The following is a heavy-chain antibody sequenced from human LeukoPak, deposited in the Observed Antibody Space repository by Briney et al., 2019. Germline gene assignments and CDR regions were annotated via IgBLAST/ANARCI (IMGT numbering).Heavy chain of an antibody. CDR3: AREDPQTTVPEGLDV. Sequence: SETLSLTCTVSGGSISSYYRSWIRQSPEKGLERIGYIYFSGATNYNPSLKSRVTISVDTSKNQFSLKLSSVTAADTAVYYCAREDPQTTVPEGLDVWGQGTTVTVSS. J-gene: IGHJ6*02. V-gene: IGHV4-59*01. D-gene: IGHD4-17*01. CDR1: GGSISSYY. CDR2: IYFSGAT.